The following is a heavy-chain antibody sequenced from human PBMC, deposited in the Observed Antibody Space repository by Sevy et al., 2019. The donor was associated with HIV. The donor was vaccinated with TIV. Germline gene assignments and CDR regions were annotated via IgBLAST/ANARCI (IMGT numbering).Heavy chain of an antibody. J-gene: IGHJ4*02. V-gene: IGHV6-1*01. D-gene: IGHD6-25*01. CDR1: GDSVSTNSAA. CDR3: ARESIAAATFPPYFDF. Sequence: KQSQTLSLTCAISGDSVSTNSAAWNWIRQSPSRGLEWLGRTKYRSKWYNDYATSVKSRITINRDRTKTKFSLQLNSMTPEHTAVYYCARESIAAATFPPYFDFWGQGTLVTVSS. CDR2: TKYRSKWYN.